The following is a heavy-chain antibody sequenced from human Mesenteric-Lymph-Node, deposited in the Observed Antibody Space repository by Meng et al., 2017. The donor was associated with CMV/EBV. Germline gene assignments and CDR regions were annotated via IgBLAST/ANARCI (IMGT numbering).Heavy chain of an antibody. CDR3: ARDLKVADYDFWSGAMDV. Sequence: SETLSLTCTVSGGPISGYYWSWIRQPPGKGLEWIGYIYYSGTTNHNPSLKSRVTISLDTSKNQFSMKLTSVTAADTGVYYCARDLKVADYDFWSGAMDVWGQGTTVTVSS. CDR2: IYYSGTT. D-gene: IGHD3-3*01. V-gene: IGHV4-59*01. J-gene: IGHJ6*02. CDR1: GGPISGYY.